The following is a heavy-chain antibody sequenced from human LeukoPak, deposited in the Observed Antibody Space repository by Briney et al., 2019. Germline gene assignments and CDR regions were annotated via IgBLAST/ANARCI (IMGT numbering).Heavy chain of an antibody. CDR1: GFTFTGSA. J-gene: IGHJ5*02. CDR2: IVVGSGNT. D-gene: IGHD3-10*01. V-gene: IGHV1-58*02. CDR3: AAGATYYYGSGTAMGGWFDP. Sequence: SVKVSCKASGFTFTGSAMQWVRQARGQRLEWIGWIVVGSGNTNYAQKFQERVTITRDMSTSTAYMELSSLRSEDTAVYYCAAGATYYYGSGTAMGGWFDPWGQGTLVTVSS.